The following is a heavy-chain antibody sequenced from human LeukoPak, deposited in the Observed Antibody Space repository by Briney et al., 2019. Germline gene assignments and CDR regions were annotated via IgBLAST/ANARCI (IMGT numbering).Heavy chain of an antibody. V-gene: IGHV1-24*01. CDR3: ARVRESGSSWYNWFDP. Sequence: GASVKVSCKVSGYTLTELSMHWVRQAPGKGLEWMGGFDPEDGETIYAQKFQGRVTMTEDTSTDTAYMELSSLRSEDTAVYYCARVRESGSSWYNWFDPWGQGTLVTVSS. D-gene: IGHD6-13*01. J-gene: IGHJ5*02. CDR1: GYTLTELS. CDR2: FDPEDGET.